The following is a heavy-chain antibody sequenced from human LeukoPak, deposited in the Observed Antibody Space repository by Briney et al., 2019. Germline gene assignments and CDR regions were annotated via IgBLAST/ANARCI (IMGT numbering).Heavy chain of an antibody. V-gene: IGHV3-23*01. Sequence: GGSLRLSCPASGFTFSSYAMSWVRQAPGKGLEWVSAISGSGGSTYYADSVKGRFTISRDNSKNTLYLQMNSLRAEDTAVYYCAKDRGVRGAINWFDPWGQRTLVTVSS. J-gene: IGHJ5*02. D-gene: IGHD3-10*01. CDR2: ISGSGGST. CDR3: AKDRGVRGAINWFDP. CDR1: GFTFSSYA.